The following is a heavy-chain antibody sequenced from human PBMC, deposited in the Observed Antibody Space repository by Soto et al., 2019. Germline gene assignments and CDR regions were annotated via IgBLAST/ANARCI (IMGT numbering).Heavy chain of an antibody. V-gene: IGHV4-30-4*01. D-gene: IGHD2-2*01. CDR1: GGSISSDNYY. J-gene: IGHJ5*02. CDR2: IHYSGST. Sequence: QVQLQESGPGLVKPSQTLSLTCTVSGGSISSDNYYWSWIRQTPGKGLEWIGYIHYSGSTYYNASPKSRVTISVDTSKNQFSLKLSSVTAADTAVYYCARVVVLEPGAIMWFDPWGQGTLVTVSS. CDR3: ARVVVLEPGAIMWFDP.